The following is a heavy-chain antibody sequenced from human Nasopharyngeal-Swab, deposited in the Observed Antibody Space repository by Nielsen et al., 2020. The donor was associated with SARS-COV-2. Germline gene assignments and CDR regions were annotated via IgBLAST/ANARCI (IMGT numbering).Heavy chain of an antibody. CDR1: GYSFTNYW. Sequence: GESLKISCKGSGYSFTNYWIGWVRQMPGKGLEWMGIIYPGDSDTRYSPSFQGQVTISADKSISTAYLQWNSLKASDTAMYYCARSPGVDPHSLDYWGQGTLVTVSS. D-gene: IGHD3-10*01. CDR3: ARSPGVDPHSLDY. CDR2: IYPGDSDT. J-gene: IGHJ4*02. V-gene: IGHV5-51*01.